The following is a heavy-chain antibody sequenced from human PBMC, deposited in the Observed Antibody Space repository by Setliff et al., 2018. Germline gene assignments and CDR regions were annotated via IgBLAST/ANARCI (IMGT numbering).Heavy chain of an antibody. CDR1: GYTFTSYA. D-gene: IGHD6-19*01. Sequence: RASVKVSCKASGYTFTSYAMHWVRQAPGQRLEWMGWINPNSGGTNYAQKFQGRVTITRDTSASTAYMELSSLRSEDTAVYYCARAVAVPADFDYWGQGTLVTVS. CDR2: INPNSGGT. V-gene: IGHV1-3*01. J-gene: IGHJ4*02. CDR3: ARAVAVPADFDY.